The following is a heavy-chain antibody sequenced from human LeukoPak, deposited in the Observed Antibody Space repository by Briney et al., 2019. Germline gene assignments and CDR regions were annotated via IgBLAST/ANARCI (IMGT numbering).Heavy chain of an antibody. V-gene: IGHV3-20*04. D-gene: IGHD5-12*01. CDR1: GFTLDDHG. Sequence: GRSLRLSCAASGFTLDDHGMSSVRQAPGKGLESVSGINWSGGGTGYADSVKGRFTTSRDNAKNTLYLQMNSLRAEGTALYYCARDGAMIAAGGYFDYWGQGTLVTVSS. J-gene: IGHJ4*02. CDR3: ARDGAMIAAGGYFDY. CDR2: INWSGGGT.